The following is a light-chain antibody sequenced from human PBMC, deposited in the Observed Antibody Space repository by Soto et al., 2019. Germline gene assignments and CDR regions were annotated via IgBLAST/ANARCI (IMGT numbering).Light chain of an antibody. CDR3: QQTYSTPQT. CDR2: AAS. Sequence: DIQMTQSPSSLSASVGDRVTITCRASQTISTYLNWYQQKPGKAPKVLIYAASNLQSGVPLRFSGSGSGADFTLSISTLQPEDFATYYCQQTYSTPQTFGQGTEVEV. V-gene: IGKV1-39*01. J-gene: IGKJ1*01. CDR1: QTISTY.